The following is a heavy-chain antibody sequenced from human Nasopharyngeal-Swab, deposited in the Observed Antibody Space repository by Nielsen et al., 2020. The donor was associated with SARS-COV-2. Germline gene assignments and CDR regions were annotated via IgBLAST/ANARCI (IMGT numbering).Heavy chain of an antibody. Sequence: GGSLRLSCAASGFTFSSYSMNWVRQAPGKGLEWVSSISSSSSYIYYADSVKGRFTISRDNAKNTLYLQMNSLRAEDTAVYYCAKDRRGWYPDYWGQGTLVTVSS. V-gene: IGHV3-21*04. J-gene: IGHJ4*02. CDR2: ISSSSSYI. D-gene: IGHD6-19*01. CDR1: GFTFSSYS. CDR3: AKDRRGWYPDY.